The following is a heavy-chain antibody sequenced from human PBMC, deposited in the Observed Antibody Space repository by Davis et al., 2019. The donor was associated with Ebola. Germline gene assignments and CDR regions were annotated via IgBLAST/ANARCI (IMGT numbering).Heavy chain of an antibody. Sequence: GESLKISCAASGFTFSSNYMSWVRQAPGKGLEWVSVIYSGGSTYYADSVKGRFTISRDNSKNTLYLQMNSLRAEDTAVYYCARAGIRGYYDSSGAFDIWGQGTMVTVSS. V-gene: IGHV3-53*01. CDR3: ARAGIRGYYDSSGAFDI. CDR2: IYSGGST. CDR1: GFTFSSNY. D-gene: IGHD3-22*01. J-gene: IGHJ3*02.